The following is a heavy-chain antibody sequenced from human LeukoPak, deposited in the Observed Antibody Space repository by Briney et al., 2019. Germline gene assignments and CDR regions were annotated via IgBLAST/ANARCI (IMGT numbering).Heavy chain of an antibody. D-gene: IGHD2-15*01. CDR1: GYTFTSYP. J-gene: IGHJ4*02. CDR2: INAGNGNT. Sequence: PGASVKLSCKASGYTFTSYPIHWVRQAPGQRLEWMGWINAGNGNTNYAQKLQGRVTMTTDTSTSTAYMEVRSLRSDDTAVYYCARAQCPHCSGPNWGQGTLVTVSS. V-gene: IGHV1-3*01. CDR3: ARAQCPHCSGPN.